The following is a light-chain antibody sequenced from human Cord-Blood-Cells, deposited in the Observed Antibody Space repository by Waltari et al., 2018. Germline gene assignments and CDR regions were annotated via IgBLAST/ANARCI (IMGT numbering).Light chain of an antibody. CDR2: EGS. CDR1: SSDVGSYNL. CDR3: CSYAGSSTV. J-gene: IGLJ3*02. V-gene: IGLV2-23*01. Sequence: QSALTQPASVSGSPGQSITISCTGTSSDVGSYNLVSWYQQHPGKAPKLMIYEGSKRHSGVSNRFSGSKSGNSASLTISGLQAEDEAVYYCCSYAGSSTVFGGGTKLTVL.